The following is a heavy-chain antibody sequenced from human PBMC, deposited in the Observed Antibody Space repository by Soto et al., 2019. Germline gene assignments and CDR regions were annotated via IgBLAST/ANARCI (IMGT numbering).Heavy chain of an antibody. D-gene: IGHD5-18*01. J-gene: IGHJ6*02. CDR2: ISSSSSYI. Sequence: EVQLVESGGGLVKPGGSLRLSCAASGFTFSSYSMNWVRQAPGKGLEWVSSISSSSSYIYYADSVKGRFTISRDNAKNSLYLQMNSLRAEDTAVYYCARAPCGYSHRGCYYGMDVWGQGTTVTVSS. CDR1: GFTFSSYS. V-gene: IGHV3-21*01. CDR3: ARAPCGYSHRGCYYGMDV.